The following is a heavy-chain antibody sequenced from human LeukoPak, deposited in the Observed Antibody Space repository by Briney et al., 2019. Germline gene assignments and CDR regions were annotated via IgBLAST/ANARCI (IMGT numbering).Heavy chain of an antibody. CDR3: ARGSRGSGSYGPFFDY. J-gene: IGHJ4*02. Sequence: GASVKVSCKASGYTFTSYGISWVRQAPGQGLEWMGWISAYNGNTNYAQKLQGRVTMTTDTSTSTAYMELRSLRSDDTAVYYCARGSRGSGSYGPFFDYWGQGTLVTVSS. CDR1: GYTFTSYG. V-gene: IGHV1-18*01. D-gene: IGHD3-10*01. CDR2: ISAYNGNT.